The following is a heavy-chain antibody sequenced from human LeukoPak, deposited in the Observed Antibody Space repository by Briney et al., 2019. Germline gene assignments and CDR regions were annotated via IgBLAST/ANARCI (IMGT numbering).Heavy chain of an antibody. CDR2: IYYSGNT. Sequence: PSETLSLTCTVSGGSITSSSYYWGWIRQPPGKGLEWVGSIYYSGNTYYNPSLKSRGTIYVDTHNNQFSLKLTSVSAADTAVYYCARRKSRWYFDLWGRGTLVTVSS. J-gene: IGHJ2*01. V-gene: IGHV4-39*01. CDR1: GGSITSSSYY. CDR3: ARRKSRWYFDL.